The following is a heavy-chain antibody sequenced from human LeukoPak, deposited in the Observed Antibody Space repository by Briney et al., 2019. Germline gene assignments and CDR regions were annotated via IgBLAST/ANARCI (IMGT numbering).Heavy chain of an antibody. J-gene: IGHJ4*02. Sequence: PGGSLRLSCADSGFTFSSYWMTWVRQAPGKGLEWVANIKHGGSEKYYVDSVKGRFTISRDNAKNSLYLQMSSLRAEDTAVYYCARGRGTDYWGQGTLVTVSS. D-gene: IGHD3-10*01. V-gene: IGHV3-7*03. CDR2: IKHGGSEK. CDR1: GFTFSSYW. CDR3: ARGRGTDY.